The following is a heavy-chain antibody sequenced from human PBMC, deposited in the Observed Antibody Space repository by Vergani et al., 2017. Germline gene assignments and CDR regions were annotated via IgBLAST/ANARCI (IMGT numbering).Heavy chain of an antibody. Sequence: QVQLVESGPGLVKSSETLSLTCSVSFDSIRNLYCNWIRQHPGKGLEWIGYIYSTGSTHHNPSLRRRINMSVDTSKNQFSLKLNSVTAADTALYYCARMGGYDECYAFRIGYFDSWGPGILVTVSS. CDR3: ARMGGYDECYAFRIGYFDS. CDR2: IYSTGST. CDR1: FDSIRNLY. D-gene: IGHD3-16*01. J-gene: IGHJ4*02. V-gene: IGHV4-59*06.